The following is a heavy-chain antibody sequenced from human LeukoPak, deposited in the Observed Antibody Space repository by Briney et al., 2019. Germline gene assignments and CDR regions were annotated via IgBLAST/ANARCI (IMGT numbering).Heavy chain of an antibody. CDR1: GFAFSSYA. V-gene: IGHV3-30-3*01. CDR2: ISYDGSNK. J-gene: IGHJ4*02. Sequence: PGGSLGLSCAASGFAFSSYAMHWVRQAPGKGLEWVAVISYDGSNKYYADSVKGRFTISRDNSKNTLYLQMNSLRAEDTAVYYCAGRVVPAAPIDYWGQGTLVTVSS. CDR3: AGRVVPAAPIDY. D-gene: IGHD2-2*01.